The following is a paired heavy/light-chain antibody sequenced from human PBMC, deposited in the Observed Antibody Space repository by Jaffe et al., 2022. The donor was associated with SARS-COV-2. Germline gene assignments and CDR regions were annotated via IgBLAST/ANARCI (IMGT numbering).Light chain of an antibody. CDR2: RDH. Sequence: QSVLTQPPSASGTPGLRVTISCSGASSNIGSNYVYWYQQLPGTAPKLLIYRDHQRPSGVPERFSGSKSGTSASLAISGLRSEDEADYYCAAWDDSLRSRVFGGGTKLTVL. J-gene: IGLJ3*02. CDR1: SSNIGSNY. CDR3: AAWDDSLRSRV. V-gene: IGLV1-47*01.
Heavy chain of an antibody. V-gene: IGHV4-34*01. J-gene: IGHJ6*02. CDR2: INHAGST. D-gene: IGHD3-22*01. Sequence: QVQLQQWGAGLLKPSETLSLTCAVYGGSFSGYYWTWIRQPPGKGLEWVGEINHAGSTSYNPSLKSRVTISADRSKNQFSLKLNSVAAADTAIYYCAHSSEYPYYYNDMDVWGQGTTVTVSS. CDR1: GGSFSGYY. CDR3: AHSSEYPYYYNDMDV.